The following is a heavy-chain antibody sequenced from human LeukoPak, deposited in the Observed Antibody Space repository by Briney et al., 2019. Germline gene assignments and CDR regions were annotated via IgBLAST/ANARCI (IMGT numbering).Heavy chain of an antibody. CDR3: ASTGVYSNYGWFDP. V-gene: IGHV3-53*01. Sequence: GGSRKLACAASGFTVSSNYMSWVRQAPGKGLEWVSVIYSGGSTYYADSVKGRFTISRDNSKNTLYLQMNSLRAEDTAVYYCASTGVYSNYGWFDPWGQGTLVTVSS. CDR1: GFTVSSNY. CDR2: IYSGGST. J-gene: IGHJ5*02. D-gene: IGHD4-11*01.